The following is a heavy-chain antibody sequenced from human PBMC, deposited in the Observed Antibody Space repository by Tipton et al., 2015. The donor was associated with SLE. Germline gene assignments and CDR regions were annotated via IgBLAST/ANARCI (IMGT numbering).Heavy chain of an antibody. CDR3: ARWFGELSLDY. J-gene: IGHJ4*02. V-gene: IGHV3-7*03. CDR2: IKQDGSEK. D-gene: IGHD3-10*01. CDR1: GFTFSSYW. Sequence: SLRLSCAASGFTFSSYWMSWVRQAPGKGLEWVANIKQDGSEKYYVDSVKGRFTISRDNAKNSLYLQMNSLRAEDTAAYYCARWFGELSLDYWGQGTLVTVSS.